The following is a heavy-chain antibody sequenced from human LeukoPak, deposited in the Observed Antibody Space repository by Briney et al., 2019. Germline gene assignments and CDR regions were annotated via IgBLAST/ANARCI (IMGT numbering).Heavy chain of an antibody. V-gene: IGHV1-46*01. CDR1: GYTFTSYY. CDR2: INPSGGST. CDR3: ARDQLNYYDSSGYWNWFDP. J-gene: IGHJ5*02. D-gene: IGHD3-22*01. Sequence: GASVKVSCKASGYTFTSYYMHWVRQAPGQGLEWMGIINPSGGSTSYAQKFQGRVTMTRDTSTSTVYMELSSLRSEDTAVYYYARDQLNYYDSSGYWNWFDPWGQGTLVTVSS.